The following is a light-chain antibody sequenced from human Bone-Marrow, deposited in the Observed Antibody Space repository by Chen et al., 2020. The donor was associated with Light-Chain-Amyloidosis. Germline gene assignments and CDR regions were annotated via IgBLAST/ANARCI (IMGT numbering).Light chain of an antibody. CDR1: SGSIATNY. CDR3: QSYQGSSQGV. V-gene: IGLV6-57*01. Sequence: NFMLTQPHSVSESPGKTVIISCTRSSGSIATNYVQWYQQRPGSSPTTVIYEDHQRPSGVPDRFSGSIDRSSNSASLTISGLKTEDEADYCCQSYQGSSQGVFGGGTKLTVL. J-gene: IGLJ3*02. CDR2: EDH.